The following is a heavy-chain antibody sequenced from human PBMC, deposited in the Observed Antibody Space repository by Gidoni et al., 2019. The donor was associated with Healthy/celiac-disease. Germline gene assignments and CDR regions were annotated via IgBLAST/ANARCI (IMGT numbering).Heavy chain of an antibody. J-gene: IGHJ6*03. CDR1: GFTFSSYS. V-gene: IGHV3-48*01. Sequence: VQLVESGGGLVQPGGSLRLSCAASGFTFSSYSMNWVRQAPGKGLGLFSYISSSSSTIYYADSVKGRFTISRDNAKNSLYLQMNSLRAEDTAVYYCARAGQLAFYYYYYMDVWGKGTTVTVSS. D-gene: IGHD6-13*01. CDR3: ARAGQLAFYYYYYMDV. CDR2: ISSSSSTI.